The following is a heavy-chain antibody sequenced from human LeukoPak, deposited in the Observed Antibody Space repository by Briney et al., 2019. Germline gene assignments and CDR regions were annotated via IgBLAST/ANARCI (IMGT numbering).Heavy chain of an antibody. CDR3: ARYYSGLDV. CDR2: IYYSGST. V-gene: IGHV4-59*08. J-gene: IGHJ6*02. Sequence: SETLSLTCAVYGGSFDDYYWSWIRQPPGKGLEWIGYIYYSGSTNYNPSLKSRVTISVDTSNNQFSLRLSSVTAADTAVYYCARYYSGLDVWGQGTMVSVSS. CDR1: GGSFDDYY.